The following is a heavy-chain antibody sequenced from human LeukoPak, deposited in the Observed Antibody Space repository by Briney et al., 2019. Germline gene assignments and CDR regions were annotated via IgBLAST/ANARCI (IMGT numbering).Heavy chain of an antibody. D-gene: IGHD3-16*01. Sequence: GESLKISCKGSGHTFTTYCIGWVRQMPGKGLEWMGIIYPGDSDIRYSPSFQGQVTISADKSINTASLQWSSLKASDTAMYYCATTIYHYDDRGYYYWGQGTLVTVSS. V-gene: IGHV5-51*01. CDR1: GHTFTTYC. CDR2: IYPGDSDI. CDR3: ATTIYHYDDRGYYY. J-gene: IGHJ4*02.